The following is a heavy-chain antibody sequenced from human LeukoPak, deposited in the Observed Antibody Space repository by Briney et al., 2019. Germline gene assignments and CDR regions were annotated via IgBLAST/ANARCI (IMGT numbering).Heavy chain of an antibody. CDR1: GLSISNYW. J-gene: IGHJ4*02. CDR3: ARGRGVSLDY. V-gene: IGHV3-74*01. CDR2: INSEGSSI. Sequence: GGSLRLSCAASGLSISNYWMHWVRQVPGKGLVWVSRINSEGSSISYADSVKGRFTISRDNAKNTLNLQMNSLRAEDTAVYYCARGRGVSLDYWGQGALVTVSS. D-gene: IGHD3-10*01.